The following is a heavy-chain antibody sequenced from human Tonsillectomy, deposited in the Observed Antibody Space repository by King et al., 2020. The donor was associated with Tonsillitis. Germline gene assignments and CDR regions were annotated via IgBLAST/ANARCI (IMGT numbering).Heavy chain of an antibody. V-gene: IGHV1-46*01. D-gene: IGHD1-26*01. J-gene: IGHJ2*01. CDR1: GYTFTSYY. CDR2: INPSGGST. CDR3: ARVREDPVSYLTYWHLVL. Sequence: VQLVESGAEVKKPGASVKVSCKASGYTFTSYYMHWVRQAPGQGLEWMGIINPSGGSTSYAQKFQGRVTMTRDTSTNTVYMERSSLSTEDTAVYYCARVREDPVSYLTYWHLVLWGRGTLVTVSS.